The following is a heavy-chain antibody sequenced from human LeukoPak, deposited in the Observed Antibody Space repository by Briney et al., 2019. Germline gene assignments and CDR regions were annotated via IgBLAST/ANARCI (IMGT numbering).Heavy chain of an antibody. J-gene: IGHJ4*02. CDR2: INHTGST. CDR1: GGSFSGYY. Sequence: PSETLSLTCAVYGGSFSGYYWSWIRQPPGKGLEWIGEINHTGSTNYNPSLKSRLTISVDTSKNQFSLKLSSVTAADTAVYYCARQTLEYSGSYPTYFDYWGQGTLVTVSS. D-gene: IGHD1-26*01. V-gene: IGHV4-34*01. CDR3: ARQTLEYSGSYPTYFDY.